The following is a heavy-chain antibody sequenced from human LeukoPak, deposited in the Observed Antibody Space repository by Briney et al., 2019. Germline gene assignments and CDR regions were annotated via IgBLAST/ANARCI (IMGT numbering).Heavy chain of an antibody. V-gene: IGHV3-23*01. J-gene: IGHJ4*02. Sequence: PGGSLRLSCAASGFIVSRYWMSWVRQAPGKGLEWVSAISGSGGSTYYADSVKGRFTISRDNSKNTLYLQMNSLRGEDTAVYYCATRGVIVVVTAIRDYWGQGTLVTVSS. D-gene: IGHD2-21*02. CDR1: GFIVSRYW. CDR2: ISGSGGST. CDR3: ATRGVIVVVTAIRDY.